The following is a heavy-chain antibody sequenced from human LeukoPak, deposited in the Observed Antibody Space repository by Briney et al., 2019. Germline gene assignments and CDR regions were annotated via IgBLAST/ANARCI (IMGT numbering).Heavy chain of an antibody. J-gene: IGHJ4*02. Sequence: GGSLRLSCAASGFTFSSYAMSWVRQAPGKGLEWVSTISGSGGSTYYADSVKGRFTISRDNSKNTLYLQVNSLRAEDTAVYHCAKVEGFGVDPFDYWGQGTLVTVSS. V-gene: IGHV3-23*01. D-gene: IGHD3-10*01. CDR3: AKVEGFGVDPFDY. CDR2: ISGSGGST. CDR1: GFTFSSYA.